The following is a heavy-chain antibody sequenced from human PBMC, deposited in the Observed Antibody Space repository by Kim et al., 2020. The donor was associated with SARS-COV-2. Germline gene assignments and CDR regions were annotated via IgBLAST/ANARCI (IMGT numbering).Heavy chain of an antibody. Sequence: GGSLRLSCAASGFTFSSYWMSWVRQAPGKGLEWVANIKQDGSEKYYVDSVKGRFTISRDNAKNSLYLQMNSLRAEDTAVYYCARDQSRITIFGVVINYYYVDVWGKGTTVTVSS. V-gene: IGHV3-7*01. CDR3: ARDQSRITIFGVVINYYYVDV. D-gene: IGHD3-3*01. J-gene: IGHJ6*03. CDR1: GFTFSSYW. CDR2: IKQDGSEK.